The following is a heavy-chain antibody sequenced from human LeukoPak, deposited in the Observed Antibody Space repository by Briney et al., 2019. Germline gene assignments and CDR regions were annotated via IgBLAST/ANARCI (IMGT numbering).Heavy chain of an antibody. CDR2: IYYSGST. Sequence: SETLSLTCTVSGGSISSSSYYWGWIRQPPGKGLEWIGSIYYSGSTYYNPSLKSRVTISVDTSKNQFSLKLSSVTAADTAVYYCARVYSGSYCALGYWGQGTLVTVSS. V-gene: IGHV4-39*01. CDR3: ARVYSGSYCALGY. D-gene: IGHD1-26*01. J-gene: IGHJ4*02. CDR1: GGSISSSSYY.